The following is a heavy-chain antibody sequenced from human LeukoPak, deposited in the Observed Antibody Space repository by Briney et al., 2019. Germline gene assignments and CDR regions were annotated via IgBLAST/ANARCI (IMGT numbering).Heavy chain of an antibody. V-gene: IGHV3-23*01. CDR2: ITSTGGTT. Sequence: GGSLRLSCAASGFTFSSYAMSWVRRAPGKGLEWVSAITSTGGTTYYAGSVKGRFTISRDNSKNTLYLQMNSLRAEDTAIYYCVKDRHDYDSVGPRGDFWGQGTLVTVSS. CDR3: VKDRHDYDSVGPRGDF. CDR1: GFTFSSYA. J-gene: IGHJ4*02. D-gene: IGHD3-22*01.